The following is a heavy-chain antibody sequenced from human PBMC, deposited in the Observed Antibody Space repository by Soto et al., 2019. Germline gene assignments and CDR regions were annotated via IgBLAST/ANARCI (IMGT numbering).Heavy chain of an antibody. CDR2: IIPILGIA. CDR3: AFSGLVATSYWYFDL. V-gene: IGHV1-69*02. CDR1: GGTFSSYT. J-gene: IGHJ2*01. D-gene: IGHD5-12*01. Sequence: QVQLVQSGAEVKKSGSSVKVSCKPSGGTFSSYTISWVRQAPGQGLEWMGRIIPILGIANYAQKFQGRVPITADNSTSTAYMELSSLSSEDTAVYYCAFSGLVATSYWYFDLWGRGTLVTVSS.